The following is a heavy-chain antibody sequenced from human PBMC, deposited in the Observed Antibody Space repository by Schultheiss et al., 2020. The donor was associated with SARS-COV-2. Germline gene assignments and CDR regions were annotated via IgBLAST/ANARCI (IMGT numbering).Heavy chain of an antibody. J-gene: IGHJ4*02. CDR3: AGYDFWSGYYNY. D-gene: IGHD3-3*01. V-gene: IGHV3-33*08. Sequence: GGSLRLSCAASGFTFSSYSMNWVRQAPGKGLEWVAVIWYDGSNKYYADSVKGRFTISRDNSKNTLYLQMNSLRAEDTAVYYCAGYDFWSGYYNYWGQGTLVTVSS. CDR1: GFTFSSYS. CDR2: IWYDGSNK.